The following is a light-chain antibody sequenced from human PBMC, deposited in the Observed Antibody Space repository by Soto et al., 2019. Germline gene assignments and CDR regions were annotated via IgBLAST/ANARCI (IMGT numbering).Light chain of an antibody. J-gene: IGLJ3*02. CDR3: AVWDDGLDAWM. Sequence: QSVLTQPPSASGTPGQRVTISCSGSSSNIGRNTVNWYQQLPGTAPKVLIYGSNERPLGVPDRFSGSKSGTSASLAISRLQSEDEAHYYCAVWDDGLDAWMFGGGTKVTVL. V-gene: IGLV1-44*01. CDR2: GSN. CDR1: SSNIGRNT.